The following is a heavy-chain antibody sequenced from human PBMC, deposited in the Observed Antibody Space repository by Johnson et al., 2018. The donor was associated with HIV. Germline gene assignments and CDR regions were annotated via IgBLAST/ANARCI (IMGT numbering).Heavy chain of an antibody. CDR3: ARAPRWFNVFDI. J-gene: IGHJ3*02. Sequence: VQLVESGGGLVKPGGSLRLSCAASGFTVSSNYMNWVRQAPGKGLEWVSVIYSGGSTYYADSVKGRFTISRDNSKNTLYFQMNSLRAEDTAVYYCARAPRWFNVFDIWGQGTMVTVSS. CDR1: GFTVSSNY. V-gene: IGHV3-66*01. CDR2: IYSGGST. D-gene: IGHD4-23*01.